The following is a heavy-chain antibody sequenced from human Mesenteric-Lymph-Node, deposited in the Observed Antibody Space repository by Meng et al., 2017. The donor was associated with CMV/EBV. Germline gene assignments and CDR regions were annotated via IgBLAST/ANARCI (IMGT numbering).Heavy chain of an antibody. CDR3: ARYSNWNWFDP. D-gene: IGHD4-11*01. CDR2: IYYSGST. V-gene: IGHV4-59*01. J-gene: IGHJ5*02. Sequence: SETLSLTCTVSGGSINNYYWSWIRQPPEKGLEWIGYIYYSGSTNYNPSLKSRVTISVDTSRNQFSLRLNSVTAADTAVYYCARYSNWNWFDPWGQGTLVTVSS. CDR1: GGSINNYY.